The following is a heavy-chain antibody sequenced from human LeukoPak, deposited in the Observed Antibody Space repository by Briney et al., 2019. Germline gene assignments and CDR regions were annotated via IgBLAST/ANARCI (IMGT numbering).Heavy chain of an antibody. CDR1: GGSITSSSYY. CDR2: IYYSGST. Sequence: PSETLSLTCTVSGGSITSSSYYWGWIRQPPGKGLEWIGSIYYSGSTHYSPSLKSRVTISVDMSKNQFSLKLSSVTAADTAVYYCARDRSSMVRGVIGNWFDPWGQGTLVTVSS. J-gene: IGHJ5*02. V-gene: IGHV4-39*07. D-gene: IGHD3-10*01. CDR3: ARDRSSMVRGVIGNWFDP.